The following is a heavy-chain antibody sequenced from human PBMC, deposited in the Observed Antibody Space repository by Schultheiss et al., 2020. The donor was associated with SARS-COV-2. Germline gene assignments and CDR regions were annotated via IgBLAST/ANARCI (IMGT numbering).Heavy chain of an antibody. D-gene: IGHD1-7*01. V-gene: IGHV4-39*07. CDR3: ARGGADNWNYDAFDI. CDR1: GGSISSSSYY. J-gene: IGHJ3*02. Sequence: SETLSLTCTVSGGSISSSSYYWGWIRQPPGKGLEWIGEINHSGSTNYNPSLKSRVTISVDTSKNQFSLKLSSVTAADTAVYYCARGGADNWNYDAFDIWGQGTMVTVSS. CDR2: INHSGST.